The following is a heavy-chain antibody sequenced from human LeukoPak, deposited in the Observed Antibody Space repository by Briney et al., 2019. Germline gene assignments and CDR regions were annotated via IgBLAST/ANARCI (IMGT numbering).Heavy chain of an antibody. Sequence: PGGSLRLSCAASGFMFSSYSMNWVRQAPGKGLEWVSYISGSSSYIFYADSVKGRFSISRDNAKNSLYLQMNSLRAEDTAVYYCARDWVGTAHDAFDLWGQGTMVTVSS. J-gene: IGHJ3*01. V-gene: IGHV3-21*01. CDR3: ARDWVGTAHDAFDL. CDR2: ISGSSSYI. D-gene: IGHD1-14*01. CDR1: GFMFSSYS.